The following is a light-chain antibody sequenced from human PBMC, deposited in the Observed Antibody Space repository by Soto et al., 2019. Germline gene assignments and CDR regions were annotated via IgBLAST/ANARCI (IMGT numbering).Light chain of an antibody. CDR1: QSISSY. Sequence: DIQMTQSPSSLSASVGDRVTITCRASQSISSYLNWYQQKPRKAPKLLIYAASSLQSGVPSRFSGSGSGTDFTLTISSLQPEDFATYYCQQSYSTPRTFGGGTKVYIK. CDR2: AAS. CDR3: QQSYSTPRT. V-gene: IGKV1-39*01. J-gene: IGKJ4*01.